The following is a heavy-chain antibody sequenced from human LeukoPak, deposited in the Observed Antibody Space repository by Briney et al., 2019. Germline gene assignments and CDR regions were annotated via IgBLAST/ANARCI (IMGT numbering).Heavy chain of an antibody. V-gene: IGHV1-46*01. CDR3: ARAWLEHDYFDN. CDR2: INPSDGST. D-gene: IGHD6-19*01. Sequence: ASVTISCKSSGYTFTSYYMHWVRQAPGQGLEWMGIINPSDGSTTNPQKFQGRVSMTRDMSTATLYMEMTKLTSEDTAVYFCARAWLEHDYFDNWGQGTRVTVSS. CDR1: GYTFTSYY. J-gene: IGHJ4*02.